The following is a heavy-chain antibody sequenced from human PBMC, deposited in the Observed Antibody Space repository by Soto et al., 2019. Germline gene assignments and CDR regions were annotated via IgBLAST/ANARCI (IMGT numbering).Heavy chain of an antibody. CDR3: MRYSMRGGGFDY. D-gene: IGHD2-15*01. J-gene: IGHJ4*01. Sequence: EVQLVESGGGLVQPGGSLRLSCETSGFSFSDHHMDWVRQAPGKGLEWIARIRTKAHSYTTYYAASVKDRFTISRDDSKNSLFLQMNSLKSEDTALYYCMRYSMRGGGFDYWGLGTLVTVSA. V-gene: IGHV3-72*01. CDR1: GFSFSDHH. CDR2: IRTKAHSYTT.